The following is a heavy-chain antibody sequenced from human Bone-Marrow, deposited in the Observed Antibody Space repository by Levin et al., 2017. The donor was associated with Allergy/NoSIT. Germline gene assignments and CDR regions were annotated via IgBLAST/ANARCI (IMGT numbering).Heavy chain of an antibody. D-gene: IGHD4-23*01. V-gene: IGHV2-5*01. CDR1: GFSLSTSGVG. CDR2: IFWNDDK. CDR3: ANRRGRGWHEVGGFEI. Sequence: VSGPTLVKPTQTLTLTCTFSGFSLSTSGVGVAWIRQPPGKALDWLALIFWNDDKRYSPSLKSRLTITKDTSKNQAGLTVANMDPADTATYYCANRRGRGWHEVGGFEIWGQGTMVTVSS. J-gene: IGHJ3*02.